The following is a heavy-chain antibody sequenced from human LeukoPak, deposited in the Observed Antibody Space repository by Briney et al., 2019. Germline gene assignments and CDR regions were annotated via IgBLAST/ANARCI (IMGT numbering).Heavy chain of an antibody. V-gene: IGHV3-21*01. Sequence: GGSLRLSCAASGFTFSSYSMNWVRQAPGKGLEWVSSISSSSSYIYYADSVKGRFTISRDNAKNSLYLQMNSLRAEDTAVYYCARDQIQLWLRWYYYFYMDVWGKGTTVTVSS. CDR3: ARDQIQLWLRWYYYFYMDV. J-gene: IGHJ6*03. D-gene: IGHD5-18*01. CDR2: ISSSSSYI. CDR1: GFTFSSYS.